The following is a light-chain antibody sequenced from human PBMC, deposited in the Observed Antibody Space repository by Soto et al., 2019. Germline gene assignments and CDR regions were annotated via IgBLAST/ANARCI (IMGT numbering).Light chain of an antibody. V-gene: IGKV1-5*03. Sequence: DIQMTQSPSTLSASVGDRVTITCRTSQSISSWLAWYQQTSGNAPKLLIYKASTSDSGVPSRFSGSGSGAEFNLTISSLQTEDFATYYCQHFYNYVYTFGQGTRLEIK. CDR2: KAS. J-gene: IGKJ2*01. CDR1: QSISSW. CDR3: QHFYNYVYT.